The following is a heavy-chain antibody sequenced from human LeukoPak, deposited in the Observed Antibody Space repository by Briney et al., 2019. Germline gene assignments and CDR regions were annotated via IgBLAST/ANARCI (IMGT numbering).Heavy chain of an antibody. J-gene: IGHJ6*04. Sequence: GGSLRLSCAASGFTFSNYEMKWLRQAPGKGREWVSYISSSGRNKYYAHSVKGRLTISRENAKNSLYRHMKSLRDEETAVYYCGELGITMSGGVWGRGTTVTISS. V-gene: IGHV3-48*03. D-gene: IGHD3-10*02. CDR1: GFTFSNYE. CDR2: ISSSGRNK. CDR3: GELGITMSGGV.